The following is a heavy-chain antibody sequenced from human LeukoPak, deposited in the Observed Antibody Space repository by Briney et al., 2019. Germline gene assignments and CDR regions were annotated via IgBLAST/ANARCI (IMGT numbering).Heavy chain of an antibody. V-gene: IGHV1-69*05. D-gene: IGHD2-15*01. CDR3: ARADIFYSGGFDS. CDR2: IIPIFGTA. Sequence: SVKVSCKASGGTFSSYAISWVRQAPGQGLEWMGGIIPIFGTANYAQKFQGRVTITTDESTSTAYMELSSLRSEDTAVYCARADIFYSGGFDSWGQGTLVTVSS. J-gene: IGHJ4*02. CDR1: GGTFSSYA.